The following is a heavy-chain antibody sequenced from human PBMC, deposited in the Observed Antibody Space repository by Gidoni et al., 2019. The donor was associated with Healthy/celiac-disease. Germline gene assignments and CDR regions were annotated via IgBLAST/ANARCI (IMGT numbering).Heavy chain of an antibody. J-gene: IGHJ6*02. CDR2: INHSGST. CDR1: GRSFSGYY. CDR3: ARDKIRYSSSWYGTYYYYGMDV. V-gene: IGHV4-34*01. Sequence: QVQLQQWGAGLLKPSETLPLTCAVYGRSFSGYYWSWIRQPPGEGLDWIGEINHSGSTNYNPSLKSRVNISVDTSKNQFSLKLSSVTAADTAVYYCARDKIRYSSSWYGTYYYYGMDVWGQGTTVTVSS. D-gene: IGHD6-13*01.